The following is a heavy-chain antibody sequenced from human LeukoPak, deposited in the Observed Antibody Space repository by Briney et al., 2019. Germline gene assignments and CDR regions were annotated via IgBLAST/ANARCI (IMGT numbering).Heavy chain of an antibody. CDR3: ARGSRGGYNWFDP. CDR2: IYYSGST. D-gene: IGHD3-16*01. J-gene: IGHJ5*02. CDR1: GGSISSSSYY. V-gene: IGHV4-39*07. Sequence: SETLSLTCTVSGGSISSSSYYWGWIRQPPGKGLEWIGSIYYSGSTYYNPSLKSRVTISVDTSKNQFSLKLSSVTAADTALYYCARGSRGGYNWFDPWGQGTLVIVSS.